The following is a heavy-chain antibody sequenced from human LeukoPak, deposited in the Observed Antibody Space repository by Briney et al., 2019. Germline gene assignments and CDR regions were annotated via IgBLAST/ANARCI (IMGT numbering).Heavy chain of an antibody. CDR3: ARSQTLRVVTWGHFDY. Sequence: ASVKVSCKASGYTFTSYGISWVRQAPGQGLEWMGWISAYNGNTNYAQKLQGRVTMTTDTSTSTAYMELSSLRSEDTAVYYCARSQTLRVVTWGHFDYWGQGTLVTVSS. D-gene: IGHD3-3*01. CDR2: ISAYNGNT. J-gene: IGHJ4*02. V-gene: IGHV1-18*01. CDR1: GYTFTSYG.